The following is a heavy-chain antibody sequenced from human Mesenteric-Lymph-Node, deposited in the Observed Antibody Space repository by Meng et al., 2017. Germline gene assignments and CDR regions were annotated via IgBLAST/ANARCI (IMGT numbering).Heavy chain of an antibody. CDR3: ARQGYFSGGTRGGACFSIDL. D-gene: IGHD2-15*01. J-gene: IGHJ5*02. V-gene: IGHV5-51*01. Sequence: GESLKISCKGSGYSFTSYWIGWVRQMPGKGLEWMGIIYPGDSDTRYSPSFQVQVTISADKSISTASLQWSSLKASDTATYYCARQGYFSGGTRGGACFSIDLWGQGTQVTVSS. CDR1: GYSFTSYW. CDR2: IYPGDSDT.